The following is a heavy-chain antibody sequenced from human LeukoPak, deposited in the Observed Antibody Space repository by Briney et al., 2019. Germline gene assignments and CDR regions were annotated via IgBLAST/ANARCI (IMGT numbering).Heavy chain of an antibody. D-gene: IGHD1-26*01. CDR3: ARTIVGVDDAFDI. CDR1: GLTVSSNY. CDR2: IYSGGST. Sequence: PGGSLRLSCAASGLTVSSNYMSWVRQAPGKGLEWVSVIYSGGSTYYADSVKGRFTISIDNSKNTLYLQMNSLRAEDTAVYYCARTIVGVDDAFDIWGQGTMVTVSS. V-gene: IGHV3-53*01. J-gene: IGHJ3*02.